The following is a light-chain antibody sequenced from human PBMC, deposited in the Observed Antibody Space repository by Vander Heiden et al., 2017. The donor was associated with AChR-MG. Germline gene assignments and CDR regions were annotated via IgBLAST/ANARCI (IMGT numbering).Light chain of an antibody. J-gene: IGKJ2*01. CDR2: GAS. CDR1: QSVSNN. CDR3: QQYNNWPYT. Sequence: IVMTQSPVTLSVSPGERATLSCRASQSVSNNLAWYQQKPGQAPRLLIYGASTRATGIPARFSGSGSGTEFTLTISSLQSEDFAVYYCQQYNNWPYTFGQGTKLEI. V-gene: IGKV3-15*01.